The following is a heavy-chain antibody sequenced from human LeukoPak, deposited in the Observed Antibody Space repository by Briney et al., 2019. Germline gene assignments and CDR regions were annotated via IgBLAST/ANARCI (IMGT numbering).Heavy chain of an antibody. CDR2: MSGSDGYT. CDR3: TKSDGDRSSWYCAS. CDR1: GFTFSSYE. Sequence: PGGSLRLSCAASGFTFSSYEMNWVRQAPGKGPEWVSGMSGSDGYTYYAGSVKGRFTISRDNSKNTLYLQMNSLRVEDTAIYYCTKSDGDRSSWYCASWGQGTLVTVSS. J-gene: IGHJ5*02. V-gene: IGHV3-23*01. D-gene: IGHD6-13*01.